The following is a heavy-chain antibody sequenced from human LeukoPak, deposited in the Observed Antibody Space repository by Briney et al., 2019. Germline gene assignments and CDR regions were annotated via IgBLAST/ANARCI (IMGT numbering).Heavy chain of an antibody. V-gene: IGHV3-21*01. CDR3: ARGDSGGMDY. D-gene: IGHD3-16*01. J-gene: IGHJ4*02. CDR2: ISSSNTY. Sequence: GGSLRLSCAASGYTFSPYSMNWVRQAPGKGLEWVSSISSSNTYYADSVKGRFTISRDNAKKSVYLQMNSLRAEDTAVYYCARGDSGGMDYWGQGTLVTVSS. CDR1: GYTFSPYS.